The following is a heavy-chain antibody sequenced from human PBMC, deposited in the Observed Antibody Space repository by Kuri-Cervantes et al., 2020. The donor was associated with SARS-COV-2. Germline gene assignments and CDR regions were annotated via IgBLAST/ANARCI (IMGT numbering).Heavy chain of an antibody. CDR3: VALPRSGRSERWFSVWFGP. D-gene: IGHD3-10*01. J-gene: IGHJ5*02. CDR2: ISYDGSKR. CDR1: GLNFSTYG. Sequence: GESLKISCVVSGLNFSTYGMHWVRQAPGKGLEWVAVISYDGSKRYYGTSAKGRFTISRDNSKNTLYLQMNSLRAEDTAVYFCVALPRSGRSERWFSVWFGPWGQGTVVTVSS. V-gene: IGHV3-30*03.